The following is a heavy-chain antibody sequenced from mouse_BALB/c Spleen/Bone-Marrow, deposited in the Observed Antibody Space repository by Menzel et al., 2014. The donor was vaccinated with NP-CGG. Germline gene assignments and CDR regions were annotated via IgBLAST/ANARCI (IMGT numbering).Heavy chain of an antibody. J-gene: IGHJ2*01. CDR1: GFTFSTYA. Sequence: EVKLVESGGGLVKPGGSLKLSCAASGFTFSTYAMSWVRQTPEKRLEWVASISNGGSTYYQDSVKGRFTISTDNARNILYLQMSSLRSEDTAMYYCARAPQLLYYFDYWGQGTTLTVSS. V-gene: IGHV5-6-5*01. D-gene: IGHD4-1*02. CDR2: ISNGGST. CDR3: ARAPQLLYYFDY.